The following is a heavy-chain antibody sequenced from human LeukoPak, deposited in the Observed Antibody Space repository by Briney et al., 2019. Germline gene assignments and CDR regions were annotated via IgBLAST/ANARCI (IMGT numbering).Heavy chain of an antibody. CDR2: ISGSGGST. CDR3: AKSGYYDSSGYSDY. Sequence: GGSLRLSCAASGFTFSIYAMSWVRQAPGKGLEGVSAISGSGGSTYYADSVKGRFTISRDNSKNTLYLQMNSLRAEATAVYYCAKSGYYDSSGYSDYWGQGTLVTVSS. V-gene: IGHV3-23*01. D-gene: IGHD3-22*01. CDR1: GFTFSIYA. J-gene: IGHJ4*02.